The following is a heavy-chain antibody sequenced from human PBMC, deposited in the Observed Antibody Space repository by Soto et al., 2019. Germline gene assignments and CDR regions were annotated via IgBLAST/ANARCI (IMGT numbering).Heavy chain of an antibody. CDR2: INPGGGRT. V-gene: IGHV1-46*01. Sequence: QVQLVQSGADVKKPGASVKVSCKASGYIFSSHCIYWVRQAPGQGLQRMGIINPGGGRTAYAQKFQGRVTLTRDMSTSTVYMELTRLTYDDTAVYYCAREGSGPGATYVMDVWGQGTTVTVSS. CDR3: AREGSGPGATYVMDV. D-gene: IGHD2-2*01. CDR1: GYIFSSHC. J-gene: IGHJ6*02.